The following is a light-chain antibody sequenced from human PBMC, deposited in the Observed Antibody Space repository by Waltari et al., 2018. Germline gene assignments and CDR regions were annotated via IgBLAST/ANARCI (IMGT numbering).Light chain of an antibody. CDR2: KAS. CDR3: QQYATSWS. V-gene: IGKV1-5*03. CDR1: QNINNW. J-gene: IGKJ1*01. Sequence: DIQMTQSPSTLSASVGGRVTITCRASQNINNWLTWYQQKPGNAHKLLIYKASTLENGVPSRFSGSGFGTEFTLTISSLQPDDSATYYCQQYATSWSFGQGTKVEIK.